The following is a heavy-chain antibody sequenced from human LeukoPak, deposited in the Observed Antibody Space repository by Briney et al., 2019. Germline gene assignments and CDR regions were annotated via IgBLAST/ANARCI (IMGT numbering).Heavy chain of an antibody. CDR3: ARGQVVVGAFDI. V-gene: IGHV1-8*01. Sequence: ASVKVSCKASGYTFTSYDINWVRRATGQGLEWMGWMNPNSGNTGYAQKFQGRVTMTRNTSISTAYMELSSLRSEDTAVYYCARGQVVVGAFDIWGQGTMVTVSS. CDR2: MNPNSGNT. J-gene: IGHJ3*02. D-gene: IGHD2-2*01. CDR1: GYTFTSYD.